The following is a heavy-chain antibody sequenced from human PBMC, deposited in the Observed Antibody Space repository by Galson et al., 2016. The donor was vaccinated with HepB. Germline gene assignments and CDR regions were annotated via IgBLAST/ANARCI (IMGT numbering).Heavy chain of an antibody. J-gene: IGHJ4*02. V-gene: IGHV4-31*03. CDR3: ARVKADLLWFGESNSKEEIDY. CDR1: GGSISSGGYY. CDR2: IYYSGST. Sequence: TLSLTCTVSGGSISSGGYYWSWIRQRPGKGLEWIGYIYYSGSTYYNPSLQSRVTISVNTSKNHFSLNLSSVTAADTAVYYCARVKADLLWFGESNSKEEIDYWGQGTLVTVSS. D-gene: IGHD3-10*01.